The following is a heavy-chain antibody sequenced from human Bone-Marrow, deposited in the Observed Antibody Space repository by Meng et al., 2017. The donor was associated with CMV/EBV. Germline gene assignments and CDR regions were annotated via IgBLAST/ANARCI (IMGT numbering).Heavy chain of an antibody. CDR2: ISSGSSYI. V-gene: IGHV3-21*01. CDR3: ARDGYGSGSYFAFDI. CDR1: GFTFSSSA. J-gene: IGHJ3*02. D-gene: IGHD3-10*01. Sequence: GESLKISCAASGFTFSSSAMHWVRQAPGKGLEWVSSISSGSSYIYYADSVKGRFTISRDNAKNSLYLQMNSLRAEDTAVYYCARDGYGSGSYFAFDIWGQGTMVTVSS.